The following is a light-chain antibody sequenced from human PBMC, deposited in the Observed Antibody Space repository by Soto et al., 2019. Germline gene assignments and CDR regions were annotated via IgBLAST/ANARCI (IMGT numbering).Light chain of an antibody. CDR3: QQYGTSPIT. Sequence: ENVLTQSPGTLPLSPGERATLSCRASQTVSSYLTWYQQRPGQAPRLLIYGASKRATGIPDRFSGSGSGTDFTLTISRLEPEEFALYYCQQYGTSPITFGQGTRLEIK. CDR2: GAS. V-gene: IGKV3-20*01. J-gene: IGKJ5*01. CDR1: QTVSSY.